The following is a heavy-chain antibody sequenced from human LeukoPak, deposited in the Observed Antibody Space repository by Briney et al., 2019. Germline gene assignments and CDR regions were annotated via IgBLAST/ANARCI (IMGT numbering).Heavy chain of an antibody. CDR2: ISSSSSYT. V-gene: IGHV3-11*05. J-gene: IGHJ3*02. CDR1: GFTFSDYY. CDR3: ARDYYYDSSGYTDAFDI. D-gene: IGHD3-22*01. Sequence: PGGSLRLSCAASGFTFSDYYMSWIRQAPGKGLEWVSYISSSSSYTNYADSVKGRFTISRDNAKNSLYLQMNSLRAEDTAVYYCARDYYYDSSGYTDAFDIWAKGKMVTVS.